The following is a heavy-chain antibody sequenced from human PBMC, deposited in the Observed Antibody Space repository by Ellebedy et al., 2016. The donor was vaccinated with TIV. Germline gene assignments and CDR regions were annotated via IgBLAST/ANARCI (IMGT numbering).Heavy chain of an antibody. CDR1: GYTFTNYD. CDR2: MDPSGNT. V-gene: IGHV1-8*01. J-gene: IGHJ4*02. Sequence: AASVKVSCKASGYTFTNYDITWVRQAPGQGLEWMGWMDPSGNTGFAQKFQGRVTVTRNTARNTAYMELRSLRSEDTAIYYCARTSGYGSPLEYWGQGTLVTVSS. D-gene: IGHD5-12*01. CDR3: ARTSGYGSPLEY.